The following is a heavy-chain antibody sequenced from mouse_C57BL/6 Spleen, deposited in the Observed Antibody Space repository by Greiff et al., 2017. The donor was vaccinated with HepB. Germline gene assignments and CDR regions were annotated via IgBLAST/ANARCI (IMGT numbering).Heavy chain of an antibody. CDR1: GYSITSGYY. D-gene: IGHD2-1*01. J-gene: IGHJ1*03. Sequence: VQLKESGPGLVKPSQSLSLTCSVTGYSITSGYYWNWIRQFPGNKLEWMGYISYGGSNNYNPSLKNRISITRDTSKNQFFLKLNSVTTEDTATYYCARAPFYYGNRYFDVWGTGTTVTVSS. CDR2: ISYGGSN. CDR3: ARAPFYYGNRYFDV. V-gene: IGHV3-6*01.